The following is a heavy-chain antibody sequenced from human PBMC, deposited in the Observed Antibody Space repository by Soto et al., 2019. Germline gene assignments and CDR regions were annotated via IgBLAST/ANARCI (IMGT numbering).Heavy chain of an antibody. Sequence: ASLKVSCKASGYTFTSYGISWVRQAPGQGLEWMGWISAYNGNTNYAQKLQGRVTMTTDTSTSTAYMELRSLRSDDTAVYYCARARSSITILGVVINCFDPWGQGTLVPVSS. CDR1: GYTFTSYG. CDR3: ARARSSITILGVVINCFDP. V-gene: IGHV1-18*01. J-gene: IGHJ5*02. CDR2: ISAYNGNT. D-gene: IGHD3-3*01.